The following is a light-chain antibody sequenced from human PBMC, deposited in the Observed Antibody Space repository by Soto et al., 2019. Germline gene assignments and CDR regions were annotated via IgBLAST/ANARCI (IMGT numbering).Light chain of an antibody. Sequence: QSVLTQPASVSGSPGQSITISCTGTSSDVGSYNFVSWFQQHPDKAPKLMIYEVSKRPSGVSNRFSGSKSGNTASLTISGLQPEDEADYYCSSYAYGSTLGVFGGGTQLTVL. J-gene: IGLJ3*02. V-gene: IGLV2-23*02. CDR2: EVS. CDR3: SSYAYGSTLGV. CDR1: SSDVGSYNF.